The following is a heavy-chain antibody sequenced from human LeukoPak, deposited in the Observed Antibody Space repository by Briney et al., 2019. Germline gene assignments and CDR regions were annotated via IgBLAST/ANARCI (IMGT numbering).Heavy chain of an antibody. D-gene: IGHD3-10*01. J-gene: IGHJ4*02. CDR3: ARGRGLPGPLDY. V-gene: IGHV3-48*03. CDR1: GFTFSSYE. Sequence: GGSLRLSCAASGFTFSSYEMNWVRQAPGKGLEWVSYISSSGSHIYYADSVKGRFTISRDNAKNSLYLQMNSLRAEDTAVYYCARGRGLPGPLDYWGQGTLVTVSS. CDR2: ISSSGSHI.